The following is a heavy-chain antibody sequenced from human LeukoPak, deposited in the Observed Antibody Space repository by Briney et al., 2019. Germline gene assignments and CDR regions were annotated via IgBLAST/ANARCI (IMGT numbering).Heavy chain of an antibody. Sequence: SETLSLTCTVSGGSISSSSYYWGWIRQPPGKGLEWIGSIYYSGSTYYNPSLKGRVTISVDTSKNQFSLKLSSVTAADTAVYYCASFGVLMVYAIPDFHYMDVWGKGTTVTVSS. CDR1: GGSISSSSYY. J-gene: IGHJ6*03. V-gene: IGHV4-39*01. D-gene: IGHD2-8*01. CDR3: ASFGVLMVYAIPDFHYMDV. CDR2: IYYSGST.